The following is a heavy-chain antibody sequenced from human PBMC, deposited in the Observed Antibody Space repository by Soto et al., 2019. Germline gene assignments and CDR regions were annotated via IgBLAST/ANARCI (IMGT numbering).Heavy chain of an antibody. Sequence: QVHLQESGPGLVKPSQTLTLTCTVSGGSINTGGYYWRWIRQHPGKGLEWIGYVHYSGSTYYNPSLKSRVTLSVDTSKNQFSLELTSVTAADTAVYYCARDRGHYDFSTGYAYYYYGMDVWGQGTTVTVSS. J-gene: IGHJ6*02. CDR3: ARDRGHYDFSTGYAYYYYGMDV. D-gene: IGHD3-3*01. V-gene: IGHV4-31*03. CDR2: VHYSGST. CDR1: GGSINTGGYY.